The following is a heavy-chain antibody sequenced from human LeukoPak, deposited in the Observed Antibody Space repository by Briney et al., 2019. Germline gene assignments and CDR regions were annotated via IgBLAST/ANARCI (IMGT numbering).Heavy chain of an antibody. J-gene: IGHJ4*02. CDR2: ISGSGGST. Sequence: QSGGSLRLSCAASGFTFSSYAMSWVRQAPGKGLEWVSAISGSGGSTYYADSVKGRFTISRDNAKNSLYLQMNSLRAEDTAVYYCARSGDFWSGYLYYFDYWGQGTLVTVSS. CDR3: ARSGDFWSGYLYYFDY. V-gene: IGHV3-23*01. D-gene: IGHD3-3*01. CDR1: GFTFSSYA.